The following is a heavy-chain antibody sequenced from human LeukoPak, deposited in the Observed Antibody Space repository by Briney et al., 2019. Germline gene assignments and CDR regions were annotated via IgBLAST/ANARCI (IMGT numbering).Heavy chain of an antibody. D-gene: IGHD3-16*02. V-gene: IGHV4-39*07. CDR1: GGSISSSSYY. J-gene: IGHJ4*02. CDR2: IYYSGST. CDR3: AREMDLRLGELSPIPI. Sequence: PSETLSLTCTVSGGSISSSSYYWGWIRQPPGKGLEWIGSIYYSGSTNYNPSLKSRVTISVDTSKNQFSLKLSSVTAADTAVYYCAREMDLRLGELSPIPIWGQGTLVTVSS.